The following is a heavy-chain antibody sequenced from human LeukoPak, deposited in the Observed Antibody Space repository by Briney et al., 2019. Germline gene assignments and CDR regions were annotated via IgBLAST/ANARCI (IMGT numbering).Heavy chain of an antibody. J-gene: IGHJ6*03. CDR1: TDSIGNYY. D-gene: IGHD3-10*01. V-gene: IGHV4-4*07. CDR3: ATILIRGLKDMDD. CDR2: IYTTGFT. Sequence: SETLSLTCTIFTDSIGNYYWSWLRQPAGKGLEWIGRIYTTGFTDYNPSLKSRVTMSIDTSKNQFSLEMSSVTAADTAVYYCATILIRGLKDMDDWGEGTTVTVSS.